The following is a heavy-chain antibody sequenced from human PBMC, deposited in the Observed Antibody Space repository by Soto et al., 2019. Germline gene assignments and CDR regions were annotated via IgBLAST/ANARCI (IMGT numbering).Heavy chain of an antibody. CDR1: GFTFSSFE. CDR3: ARLAGNALDY. J-gene: IGHJ4*02. CDR2: ISSSGSTL. Sequence: EVQLVESGGGLVQPGGSLRLSCAASGFTFSSFEMDWVRQVPGKGLEWVSYISSSGSTLSYADSVKGRFTISRANAQNSLQLQMNHLRAEDTAIYYCARLAGNALDYWGQGTLVTVAS. V-gene: IGHV3-48*03.